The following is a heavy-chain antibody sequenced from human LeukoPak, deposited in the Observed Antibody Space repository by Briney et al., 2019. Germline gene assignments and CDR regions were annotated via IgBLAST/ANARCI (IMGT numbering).Heavy chain of an antibody. J-gene: IGHJ4*02. CDR2: ISYDGSNK. V-gene: IGHV3-30*04. Sequence: GGSLRLSCAASGFTFSSYATHWVRQAPGKGLEWVAVISYDGSNKYYADSVKGRFTISRDNSKNTLYLQMNSLRAEDTAVYYCARGPKRWLQPYYFDYWGQGTLVTVSS. CDR1: GFTFSSYA. CDR3: ARGPKRWLQPYYFDY. D-gene: IGHD5-24*01.